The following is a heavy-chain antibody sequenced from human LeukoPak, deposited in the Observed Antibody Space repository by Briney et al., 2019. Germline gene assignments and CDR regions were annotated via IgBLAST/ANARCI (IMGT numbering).Heavy chain of an antibody. D-gene: IGHD6-13*01. J-gene: IGHJ4*02. CDR3: ARSIPAAATGIDY. V-gene: IGHV3-33*08. CDR2: IWYDGSNT. Sequence: GGSLRLSCTASGFTFSGYGMHWVRQAPGKGLEWVAVIWYDGSNTYHADSVKGRFTISRDNSKNTLYLQMNSLRVDDTAVYYCARSIPAAATGIDYWGQGTLVTVSS. CDR1: GFTFSGYG.